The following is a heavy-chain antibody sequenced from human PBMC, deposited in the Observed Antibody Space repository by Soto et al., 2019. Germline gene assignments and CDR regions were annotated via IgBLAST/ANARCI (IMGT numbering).Heavy chain of an antibody. V-gene: IGHV3-64*01. D-gene: IGHD6-6*01. J-gene: IGHJ6*03. CDR3: ARRARPDFYYMDV. CDR1: GFTLSGYA. CDR2: ISSNGVGT. Sequence: GGSLRISCAASGFTLSGYAVDWVRQAPGKGLEYVSGISSNGVGTYYANSVQGRFTISRDNSKNTVYLQMGSLRPEDMAVYYCARRARPDFYYMDVWGKGTTVTVSS.